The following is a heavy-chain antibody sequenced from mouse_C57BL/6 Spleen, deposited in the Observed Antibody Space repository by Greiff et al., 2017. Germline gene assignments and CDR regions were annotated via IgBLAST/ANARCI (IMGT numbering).Heavy chain of an antibody. V-gene: IGHV5-12*01. CDR3: ARHVTTVDWYYDV. CDR2: ISNGGGST. CDR1: GFTFSDYY. D-gene: IGHD1-1*01. Sequence: EVKLEESGGGLVQPGGSLKLSCAASGFTFSDYYMYWVRQTPEKRLEWVAYISNGGGSTYSPDTVKGRFPISRDNAKNTLYLQMSRLKSEDTAMYYCARHVTTVDWYYDVWGTGTTVTVSS. J-gene: IGHJ1*03.